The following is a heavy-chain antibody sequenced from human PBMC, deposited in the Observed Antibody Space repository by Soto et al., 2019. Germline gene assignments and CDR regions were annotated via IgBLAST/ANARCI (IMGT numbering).Heavy chain of an antibody. CDR3: ARASGPFDY. CDR2: IWYDGSNK. J-gene: IGHJ4*02. Sequence: VQLVESGGGVVQPGRSLRLSCAASGFAFSTYGIHWVRQAPGKGLEWVAVIWYDGSNKYYAASVKGRFTISRDNSKNPLDLQMNSLRADDTAVYYCARASGPFDYWGQGTQVTVSS. D-gene: IGHD5-12*01. CDR1: GFAFSTYG. V-gene: IGHV3-33*01.